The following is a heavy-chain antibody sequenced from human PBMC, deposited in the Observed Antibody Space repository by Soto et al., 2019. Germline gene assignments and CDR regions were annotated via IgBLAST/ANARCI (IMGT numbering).Heavy chain of an antibody. D-gene: IGHD3-16*01. CDR3: ARRARGNWAFDY. V-gene: IGHV5-51*03. CDR2: IYPGDSDT. CDR1: GYSFTNYW. Sequence: EVHLVQSGAEMKKPGESLKISCEGSGYSFTNYWIGWVRQMPGKGLEWMGIIYPGDSDTRYSPSFQGQVTFSADKSTSSAYLQWSILKASDTAIYFCARRARGNWAFDYWGQGTLVTVSS. J-gene: IGHJ4*02.